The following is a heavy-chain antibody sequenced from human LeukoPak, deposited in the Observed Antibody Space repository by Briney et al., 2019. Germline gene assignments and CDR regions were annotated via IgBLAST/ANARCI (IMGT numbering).Heavy chain of an antibody. D-gene: IGHD1-26*01. CDR1: GGSFSGYY. CDR2: INHSGST. Sequence: SETLSLTCAVYGGSFSGYYWSWIRQPPGKGLEWIGEINHSGSTNYSPSLKSRVTISVDTSKNQFSLKLTSVTAADTAVYYCARGGRYGRPTAKLPDYWGQGTLVTVSS. J-gene: IGHJ4*02. CDR3: ARGGRYGRPTAKLPDY. V-gene: IGHV4-34*01.